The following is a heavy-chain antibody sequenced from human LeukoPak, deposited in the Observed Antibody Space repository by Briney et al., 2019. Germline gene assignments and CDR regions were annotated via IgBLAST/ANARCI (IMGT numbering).Heavy chain of an antibody. CDR1: GGSISSYY. D-gene: IGHD6-19*01. Sequence: SETLSLTCTVSGGSISSYYWSWIRQPPGKGLEWIGYIYYSGSTNYNPSLKSRVTISVDTSKNQFSLKLSSVTAADTAVYYCARDKIAVAFLRQDAFDIWGQGTMVTVSS. V-gene: IGHV4-59*01. J-gene: IGHJ3*02. CDR3: ARDKIAVAFLRQDAFDI. CDR2: IYYSGST.